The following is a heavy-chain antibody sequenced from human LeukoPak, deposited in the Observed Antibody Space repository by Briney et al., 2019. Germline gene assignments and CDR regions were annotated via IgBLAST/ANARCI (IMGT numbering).Heavy chain of an antibody. CDR1: GGTFSSYA. CDR2: IIPILGIA. CDR3: ARGTAVAATSYSRGWYYAFDI. D-gene: IGHD6-19*01. V-gene: IGHV1-69*04. Sequence: SVKVSCKASGGTFSSYAISWVRQAPGQGLEWMGRIIPILGIANYAQKFQGRVTITADKSTSTAYMELSSLRSEDTAVYYCARGTAVAATSYSRGWYYAFDIWGQGTMVTVSS. J-gene: IGHJ3*02.